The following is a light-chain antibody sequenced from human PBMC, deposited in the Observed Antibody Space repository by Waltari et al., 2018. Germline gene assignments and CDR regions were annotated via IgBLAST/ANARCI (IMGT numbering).Light chain of an antibody. CDR3: QQYSSPPIT. CDR2: GAA. CDR1: QSINSNF. J-gene: IGKJ5*01. Sequence: EIVLTQSPDTLSLSPGERAALSCRASQSINSNFLAGYQQKPGQPPRLVMYGAANRATGIPDRFSGTESETEFTLTISRLDPEDFAVYFCQQYSSPPITFGQGTRLDMK. V-gene: IGKV3-20*01.